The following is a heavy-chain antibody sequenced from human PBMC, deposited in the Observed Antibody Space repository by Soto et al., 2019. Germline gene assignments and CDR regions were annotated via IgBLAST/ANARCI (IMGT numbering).Heavy chain of an antibody. D-gene: IGHD2-21*01. CDR3: AGGGGASIFGSLDY. Sequence: QVQLQESGPGLVKPSGTLSLTCAVSGGSISSGDWCWSWVRPSRGKGLEWIGEIYYSGSTTYNPSRTSRVTISADKSETQFSLRRSSVPAANTAVYYCAGGGGASIFGSLDYWGQGTLVTVSS. CDR1: GGSISSGDW. CDR2: IYYSGST. V-gene: IGHV4-4*02. J-gene: IGHJ4*02.